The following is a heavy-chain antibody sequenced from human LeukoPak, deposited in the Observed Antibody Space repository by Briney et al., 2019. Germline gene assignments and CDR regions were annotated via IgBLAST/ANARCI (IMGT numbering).Heavy chain of an antibody. CDR1: GGSISSGSYY. V-gene: IGHV4-61*02. Sequence: PSETLSLTCTVSGGSISSGSYYWSWIRQPAGKGLEWIGRIYTSGSTNYNPSLKSRVTISVDTSKNQFSLKLSSVTAADTAVYYCARVSDGSYLMTDAFDIWGQGTMVTVSS. CDR2: IYTSGST. CDR3: ARVSDGSYLMTDAFDI. J-gene: IGHJ3*02. D-gene: IGHD1-26*01.